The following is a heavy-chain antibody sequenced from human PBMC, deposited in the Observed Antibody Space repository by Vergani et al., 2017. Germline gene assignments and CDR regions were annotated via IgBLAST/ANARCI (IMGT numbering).Heavy chain of an antibody. V-gene: IGHV1-18*01. CDR2: ISGYDGKT. CDR3: ARGGNISSPSYLYYFYMDV. D-gene: IGHD2/OR15-2a*01. J-gene: IGHJ6*03. Sequence: QVHLVQSGAEMKKPGASVNVSCKTSGYSFNSYGINWVRQAPGQGLEWLGWISGYDGKTKYVEKLQGRITVTIDTSTNSAYIELRGLRSDDTSVYYCARGGNISSPSYLYYFYMDVCGKGTSVTVSS. CDR1: GYSFNSYG.